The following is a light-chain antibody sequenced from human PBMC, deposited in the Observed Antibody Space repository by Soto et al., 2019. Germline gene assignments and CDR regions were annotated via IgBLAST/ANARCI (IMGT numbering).Light chain of an antibody. CDR3: CSYVGSYTSKV. J-gene: IGLJ3*02. Sequence: QSALTQPRSVSGSPGQSVTISCTGTSSDVGAYNFVSWYQQHPGKAPKLIIYDVSKRPSGVPDRFSGSKSGNTASLTISGLQAEDEADYYCCSYVGSYTSKVFGGGTKLTVL. CDR1: SSDVGAYNF. V-gene: IGLV2-11*01. CDR2: DVS.